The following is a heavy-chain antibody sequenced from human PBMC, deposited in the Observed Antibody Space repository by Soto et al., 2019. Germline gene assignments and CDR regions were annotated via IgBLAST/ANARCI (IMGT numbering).Heavy chain of an antibody. CDR2: ISHSGRA. D-gene: IGHD5-12*01. CDR3: VRVTSVLGSEGAYVGSWFDP. CDR1: GFSIQTSYF. J-gene: IGHJ5*02. V-gene: IGHV4-38-2*01. Sequence: PSETLSLTCGVSGFSIQTSYFWGWIRQPPGKGLEWIGLISHSGRAISHPSFASRATISLDTTNNAFSLTLKSVTAADTAVYYCVRVTSVLGSEGAYVGSWFDPWGQGTLVTVSS.